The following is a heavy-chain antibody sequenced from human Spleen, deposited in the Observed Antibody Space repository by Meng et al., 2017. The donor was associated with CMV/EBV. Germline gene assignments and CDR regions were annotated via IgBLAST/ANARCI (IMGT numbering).Heavy chain of an antibody. V-gene: IGHV3-23*01. J-gene: IGHJ4*02. D-gene: IGHD3-22*01. CDR2: ISGSGDST. Sequence: GGSLRLSCAASGFTFSNYAMTWVRQAPGKGLEWVSSISGSGDSTYYADSVKGRLTISRDNSKNPLYLRMDSLRAEDTAVYYCAKGQFFYESGGYLILDSWGQGALVTVSS. CDR1: GFTFSNYA. CDR3: AKGQFFYESGGYLILDS.